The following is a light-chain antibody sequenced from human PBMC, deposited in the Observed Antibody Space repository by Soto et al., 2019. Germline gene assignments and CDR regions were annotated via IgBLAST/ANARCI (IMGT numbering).Light chain of an antibody. CDR1: QGISSW. J-gene: IGKJ5*01. V-gene: IGKV1-12*01. CDR3: QQANIFPIT. CDR2: AAS. Sequence: IRITQSASSFSASTGDRVTITCRASQGISSWLAWYQQKPGKAPKLLIYAASSLQRGVPSRFSGSGSGTDFTLTISSLQPEDFATYYCQQANIFPITFGQGTRLEIK.